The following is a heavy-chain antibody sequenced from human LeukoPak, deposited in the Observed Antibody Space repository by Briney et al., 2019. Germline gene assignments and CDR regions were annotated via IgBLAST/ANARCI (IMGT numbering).Heavy chain of an antibody. V-gene: IGHV4-59*08. CDR2: IYYSGST. J-gene: IGHJ6*03. D-gene: IGHD6-19*01. CDR1: GGSISSYY. Sequence: SETLSLTCTVSGGSISSYYWSWIRQPPGKELEWIGYIYYSGSTNYNPSLKSRVTISVDTSKNQFSLKLSSATAADTAVYYCARLRVAVAGTYYMDVWGKGTTVTVSS. CDR3: ARLRVAVAGTYYMDV.